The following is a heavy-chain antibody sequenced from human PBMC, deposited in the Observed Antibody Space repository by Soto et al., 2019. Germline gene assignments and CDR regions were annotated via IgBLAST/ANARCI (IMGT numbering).Heavy chain of an antibody. Sequence: VQLQQWGAGLLKPSETLSLTCAVYGGSFSGYHWSWFRQPPGKGLEGIGEINPSGSINYNPSLKGRVTISVHTSKNNVSLNLSSVTAADTAVYYYATFGGATTVTRGRPRDYWGQGTLVTVSS. V-gene: IGHV4-34*01. J-gene: IGHJ4*02. CDR1: GGSFSGYH. CDR2: INPSGSI. D-gene: IGHD4-4*01. CDR3: ATFGGATTVTRGRPRDY.